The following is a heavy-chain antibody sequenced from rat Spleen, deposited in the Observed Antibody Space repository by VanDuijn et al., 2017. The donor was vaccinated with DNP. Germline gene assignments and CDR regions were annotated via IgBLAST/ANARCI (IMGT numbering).Heavy chain of an antibody. CDR3: TMGVVDY. V-gene: IGHV5S23*01. J-gene: IGHJ2*01. CDR1: GFTFSDYA. CDR2: ISNTGDST. D-gene: IGHD5-1*01. Sequence: EVQLVESGGGLVQPGRSLKLSCAASGFTFSDYAMAWVRQAPGKGLEWVASISNTGDSTYYSDSVKGRFSISRDNAKSTLYLQVNSLRSEDTATYYCTMGVVDYWGQGVMVTVSS.